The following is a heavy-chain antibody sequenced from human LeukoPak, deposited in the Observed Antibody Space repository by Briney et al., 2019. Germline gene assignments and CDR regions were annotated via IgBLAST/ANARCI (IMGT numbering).Heavy chain of an antibody. D-gene: IGHD5-12*01. Sequence: GGSLRLSCAASGFTFSSYWMSWVRQAPGKGLEWVANIKQDGSEKYYVDSVKGRFTISRDNARTSLYLQMNSLRAEDTAVYYCARDREPLGMVATVSDYWGQGTLVTVSS. CDR3: ARDREPLGMVATVSDY. CDR1: GFTFSSYW. V-gene: IGHV3-7*01. J-gene: IGHJ4*02. CDR2: IKQDGSEK.